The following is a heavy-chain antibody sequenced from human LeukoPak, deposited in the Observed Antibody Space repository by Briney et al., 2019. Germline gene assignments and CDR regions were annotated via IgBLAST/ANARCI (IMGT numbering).Heavy chain of an antibody. V-gene: IGHV3-23*01. CDR2: ISGSGGST. CDR3: AKSPPVPYCSSTSCHRRGLGYYYYGMDV. Sequence: PGGSLRLSCAASGFTFSTYAMNWVRQAPGKGLEWVSAISGSGGSTYYADSVKGRFTISRDNSKNTLYLQMNSLRAEDTAVYYCAKSPPVPYCSSTSCHRRGLGYYYYGMDVWGQGTTVTVSS. D-gene: IGHD2-2*02. CDR1: GFTFSTYA. J-gene: IGHJ6*02.